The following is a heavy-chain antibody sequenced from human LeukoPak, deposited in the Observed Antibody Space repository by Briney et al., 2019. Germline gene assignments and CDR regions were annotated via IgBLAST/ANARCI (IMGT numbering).Heavy chain of an antibody. Sequence: GGSLRPSCATSGFTFNNFWMHWVRQAPGKGLEWVANINQDGNEKHYVDSVKGRFTISRDNAKTSLYLQMNSLRVEDTAVYYCARGAPFGGAWGQGTLVTVTS. V-gene: IGHV3-7*03. D-gene: IGHD3-10*01. CDR2: INQDGNEK. J-gene: IGHJ4*02. CDR1: GFTFNNFW. CDR3: ARGAPFGGA.